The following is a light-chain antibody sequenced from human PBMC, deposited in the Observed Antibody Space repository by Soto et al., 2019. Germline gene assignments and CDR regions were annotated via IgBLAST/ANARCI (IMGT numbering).Light chain of an antibody. V-gene: IGKV3-20*01. Sequence: EIVLTQSPGTLSLSPGERATLSCRASQTITTLAWYQRKPGQAPRLLIYRVSSRATGVPDRFSGSGSGTDYTLTISRLEPEDFAVYYCQQYGSSRLTFGPVTKVDIK. J-gene: IGKJ3*01. CDR1: QTITT. CDR2: RVS. CDR3: QQYGSSRLT.